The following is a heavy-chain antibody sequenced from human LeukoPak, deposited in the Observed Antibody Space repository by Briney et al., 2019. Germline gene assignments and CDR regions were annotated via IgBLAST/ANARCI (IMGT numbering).Heavy chain of an antibody. J-gene: IGHJ6*02. CDR2: INPNNGGP. CDR1: GYTFTDYY. Sequence: ASVKVSCKSSGYTFTDYYMHWVRQAPGQGLEWMGWINPNNGGPTYAQNFQGRVTMTRDTSISTVYMEPRRLRSDDSAIYYCTRDHCSFANCYEDYYHGMDVWGQGTTVTVSS. D-gene: IGHD2-2*01. CDR3: TRDHCSFANCYEDYYHGMDV. V-gene: IGHV1-2*02.